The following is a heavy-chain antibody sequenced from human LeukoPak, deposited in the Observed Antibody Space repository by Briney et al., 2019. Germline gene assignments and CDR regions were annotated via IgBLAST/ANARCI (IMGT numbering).Heavy chain of an antibody. J-gene: IGHJ4*02. Sequence: PGGSLRLSCAASGFTFSSYAMHWVRQAPGKGLEWVAVISYDGSNKYYADSVKGRFTISRDNSKNTPYLQMNSLRAEDTAVYYCARGFYTVNFDYWGQGTLVTVSS. CDR2: ISYDGSNK. CDR1: GFTFSSYA. CDR3: ARGFYTVNFDY. V-gene: IGHV3-30*04. D-gene: IGHD2-2*02.